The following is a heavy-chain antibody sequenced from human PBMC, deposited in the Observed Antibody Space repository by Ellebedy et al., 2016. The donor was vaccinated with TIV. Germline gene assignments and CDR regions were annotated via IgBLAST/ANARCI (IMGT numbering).Heavy chain of an antibody. V-gene: IGHV3-33*08. D-gene: IGHD4-23*01. CDR1: GFTFGSYA. CDR3: ARGVEHGGNLLTYYYGMDV. J-gene: IGHJ6*02. CDR2: IWYDGSNK. Sequence: GESLKISXAASGFTFGSYAMSWVRQAPGKGLEWVAVIWYDGSNKYYPGSVKGRFTISRENAKNFLYLQMNSLRAEDTAVYYCARGVEHGGNLLTYYYGMDVWGQGTTVTVSS.